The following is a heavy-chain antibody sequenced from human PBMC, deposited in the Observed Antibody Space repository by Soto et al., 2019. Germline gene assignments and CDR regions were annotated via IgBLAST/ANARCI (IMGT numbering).Heavy chain of an antibody. CDR2: IIPIFGTA. V-gene: IGHV1-69*13. Sequence: GASVRVSCKASGVTFSSYAISWVRQAPGQGLEWMGGIIPIFGTANYAQKFQGRVTITADESTSTAYMELSSLRSEDTAVYYCARAGDTAMVTDYYYGMDVWGQGTTVTVSS. CDR3: ARAGDTAMVTDYYYGMDV. D-gene: IGHD5-18*01. CDR1: GVTFSSYA. J-gene: IGHJ6*02.